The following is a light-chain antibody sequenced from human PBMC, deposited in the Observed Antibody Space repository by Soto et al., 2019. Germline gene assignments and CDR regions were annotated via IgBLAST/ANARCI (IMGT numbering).Light chain of an antibody. Sequence: QSVLTQPPSVSGAPGQRVTISCTGSSSNIGAGYDVHWYKQLPGTAPKLLIYDDNKRPSGIPDRFSGSKSGTSATLGITGFQTGDEADYYCGSWDSSLSAYVFGTGTKVTVL. CDR2: DDN. V-gene: IGLV1-51*01. J-gene: IGLJ1*01. CDR3: GSWDSSLSAYV. CDR1: SSNIGAGYD.